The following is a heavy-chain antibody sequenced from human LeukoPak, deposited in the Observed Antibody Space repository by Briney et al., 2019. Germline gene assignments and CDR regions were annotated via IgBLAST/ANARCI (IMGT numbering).Heavy chain of an antibody. CDR2: INPNSGGT. Sequence: ASVKVSCKASGYTFTGYYIHWVRQAPGQGLEWMGWINPNSGGTKYAQKFQGRVTMTRDTSTSTAYMELSSLRSDDTAFYYCARDTITVTTPYFDYWGQGTLVTVPS. D-gene: IGHD4-17*01. CDR1: GYTFTGYY. V-gene: IGHV1-2*02. CDR3: ARDTITVTTPYFDY. J-gene: IGHJ4*02.